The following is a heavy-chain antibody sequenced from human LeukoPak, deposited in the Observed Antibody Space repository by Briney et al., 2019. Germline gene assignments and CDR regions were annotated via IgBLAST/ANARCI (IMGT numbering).Heavy chain of an antibody. CDR1: GFTFTSYV. V-gene: IGHV3-30*03. D-gene: IGHD6-13*01. Sequence: GGSLRFSCAASGFTFTSYVRHWLRQAPGKGLQWVALISYDGSNKYYADSVKGRFTISRDNSKNTLYLQMNSLRAEDTAVYYCARPRGAAAGTFGFDPLGAGTLVTVSS. CDR2: ISYDGSNK. J-gene: IGHJ5*02. CDR3: ARPRGAAAGTFGFDP.